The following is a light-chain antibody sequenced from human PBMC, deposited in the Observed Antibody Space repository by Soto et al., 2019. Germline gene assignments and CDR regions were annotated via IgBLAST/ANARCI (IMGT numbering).Light chain of an antibody. V-gene: IGLV1-40*01. J-gene: IGLJ1*01. Sequence: QAVVTQPPSVSGAPGQRVTISCTGSTSNIGAGYDVHWYQQLPGTAPKLLIYGNSNRPSGVPDRFSGSKSGTSASLAITGLQAEDEADYYCQSYDSKFYVFGTGTKVTVL. CDR1: TSNIGAGYD. CDR3: QSYDSKFYV. CDR2: GNS.